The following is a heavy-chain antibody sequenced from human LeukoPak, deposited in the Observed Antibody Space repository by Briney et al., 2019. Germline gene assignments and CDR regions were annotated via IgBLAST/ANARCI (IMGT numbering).Heavy chain of an antibody. V-gene: IGHV1-8*01. D-gene: IGHD3-3*01. CDR3: ARVLSITIFGVVTKYYFDY. J-gene: IGHJ4*02. CDR2: MNPNSGNT. CDR1: GYTFTSYD. Sequence: GASVKVSCKASGYTFTSYDINWVRQATGQGLEWMGWMNPNSGNTGYAQKFQGRVTMTRNTSISTAYMELSSLRSEDTAVYYCARVLSITIFGVVTKYYFDYWGQGTLVTVSS.